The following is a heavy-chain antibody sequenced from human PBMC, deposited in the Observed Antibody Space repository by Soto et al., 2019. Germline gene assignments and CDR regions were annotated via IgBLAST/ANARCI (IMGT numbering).Heavy chain of an antibody. CDR2: IIPIFGTA. CDR1: GGTFSSYA. V-gene: IGHV1-69*01. Sequence: QVRLVQSGAEVKKPGSSVKVSCKASGGTFSSYAISWVRQAPGQGLEWMGGIIPIFGTANYAQKFQGRVTITADESTSTAYMELSSLRSEDTAVYYCARGYCSSTSCYRFWWFDPWGQGTLVTVSS. J-gene: IGHJ5*02. CDR3: ARGYCSSTSCYRFWWFDP. D-gene: IGHD2-2*02.